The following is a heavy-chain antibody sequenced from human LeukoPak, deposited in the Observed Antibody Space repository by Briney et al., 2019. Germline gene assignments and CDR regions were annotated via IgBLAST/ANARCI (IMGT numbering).Heavy chain of an antibody. V-gene: IGHV3-11*04. J-gene: IGHJ4*02. D-gene: IGHD2-2*01. CDR2: ISSSGDIR. CDR1: RFTFGDYY. CDR3: ARGPFTNAHYFTT. Sequence: GGSLRLSCAASRFTFGDYYMSWIRQAPGKGLKWVSYISSSGDIRSYADSVKGHFTISRDNARNSLYLQMNSLRVEDTAVYYCARGPFTNAHYFTTGAREPWPPSPQ.